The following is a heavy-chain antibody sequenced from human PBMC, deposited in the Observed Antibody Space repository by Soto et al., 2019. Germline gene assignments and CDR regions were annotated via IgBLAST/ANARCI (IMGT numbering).Heavy chain of an antibody. Sequence: PSETLSLTCTVSGGSISSYYWSWIRQPPGKGLECIGYIYYSGSTNYNPSLKSRVTISVDTSKNQFSLKLSSVTAADTAVYYCARGLLYYDILTGYYGDDAFYIWGQRTTVTVSS. V-gene: IGHV4-59*01. CDR1: GGSISSYY. J-gene: IGHJ3*02. D-gene: IGHD3-9*01. CDR2: IYYSGST. CDR3: ARGLLYYDILTGYYGDDAFYI.